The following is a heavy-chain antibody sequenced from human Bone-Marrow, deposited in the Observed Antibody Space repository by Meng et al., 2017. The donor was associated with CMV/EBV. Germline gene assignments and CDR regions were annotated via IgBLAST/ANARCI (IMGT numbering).Heavy chain of an antibody. J-gene: IGHJ4*02. Sequence: GGSLRLSCAASGFTFSSYAMHWVRQAPGKGLEWVAVISYDGSNKYYADSVKGRFTISRDNSKNTLYLQMNSLRAEDTAVYYCASDIVVVPAGADYFDYWGQGTLVPVSS. CDR2: ISYDGSNK. V-gene: IGHV3-30-3*01. D-gene: IGHD2-2*01. CDR1: GFTFSSYA. CDR3: ASDIVVVPAGADYFDY.